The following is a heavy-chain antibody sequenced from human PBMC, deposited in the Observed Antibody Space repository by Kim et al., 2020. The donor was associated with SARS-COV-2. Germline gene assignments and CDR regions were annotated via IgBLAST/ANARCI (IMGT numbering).Heavy chain of an antibody. Sequence: GGSLRLSCAASGFTFSDYYMSWIRQAPGKGLEWVSYISSSSSYTNYADSVKGRFTISRDNAKNSLYLQMNSLRAEDTAVYYCARALRTFGGVIDPYYFDYWGQGTLVTVSS. CDR1: GFTFSDYY. CDR2: ISSSSSYT. D-gene: IGHD3-16*02. V-gene: IGHV3-11*03. CDR3: ARALRTFGGVIDPYYFDY. J-gene: IGHJ4*02.